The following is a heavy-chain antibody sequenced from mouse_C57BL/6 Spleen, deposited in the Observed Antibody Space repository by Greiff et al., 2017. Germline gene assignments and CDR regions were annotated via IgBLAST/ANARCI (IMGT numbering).Heavy chain of an antibody. J-gene: IGHJ3*01. V-gene: IGHV5-17*01. D-gene: IGHD1-1*01. CDR2: ISSGSSTI. Sequence: EVQLVESGGGLVKPGGSLKLSCAASGFTFSDYGMHWVRQAPEKGLEWVASISSGSSTIYYADTVKGRFTISRDNAKNTLFLQMSSLRSEDTAMYYCASLYYYGSSPFAYWGQGTLVTVSA. CDR3: ASLYYYGSSPFAY. CDR1: GFTFSDYG.